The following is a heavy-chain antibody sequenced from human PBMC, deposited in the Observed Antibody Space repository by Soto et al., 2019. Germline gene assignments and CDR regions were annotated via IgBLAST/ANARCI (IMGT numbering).Heavy chain of an antibody. CDR2: IYYRGST. J-gene: IGHJ3*02. CDR3: ARLLWDYGDPSAFDI. D-gene: IGHD4-17*01. V-gene: IGHV4-31*03. CDR1: GGSISSGGYY. Sequence: QVQLQESGPGLVKPSQTLSLTCTVSGGSISSGGYYWSWIRQHPGKGLEWMGYIYYRGSTYYNPSLKSGVTITVDTAKNQCGLKLSSVTAADTAVYYCARLLWDYGDPSAFDIWGQGTMVTVSS.